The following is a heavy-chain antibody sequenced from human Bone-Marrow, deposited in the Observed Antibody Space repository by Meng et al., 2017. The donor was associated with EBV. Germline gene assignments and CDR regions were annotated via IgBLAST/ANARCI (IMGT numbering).Heavy chain of an antibody. J-gene: IGHJ4*02. V-gene: IGHV4-34*01. CDR1: GGSLSDSY. CDR2: INHSGNA. CDR3: ARGVWDH. D-gene: IGHD1-26*01. Sequence: VQLKQWGPGIVKPSQTLPLNCSFNGGSLSDSYWTWIRQSPGKGLEWIGEINHSGNADYNPSLKSRVTISVDTSKNHFSLKLSSVTAADTAVYYCARGVWDHWGQGILVTVSS.